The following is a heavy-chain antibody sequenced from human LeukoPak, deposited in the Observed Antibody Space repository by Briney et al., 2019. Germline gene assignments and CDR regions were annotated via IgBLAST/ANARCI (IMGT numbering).Heavy chain of an antibody. CDR2: INGDGGTI. D-gene: IGHD6-13*01. CDR3: ASTIGSAGTQY. J-gene: IGHJ4*02. V-gene: IGHV3-74*01. Sequence: GGSLRLSCEASGFTFNGHWMHWVRQAPGKGLVWVSLINGDGGTISYADSVKGRFTISRDNAKNRLYLQMNSLGAEDTAVYYCASTIGSAGTQYWGQGTLVTVSS. CDR1: GFTFNGHW.